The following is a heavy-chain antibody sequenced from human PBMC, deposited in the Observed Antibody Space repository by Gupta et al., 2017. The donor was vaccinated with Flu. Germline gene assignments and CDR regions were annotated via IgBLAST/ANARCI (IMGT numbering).Heavy chain of an antibody. CDR3: AKTRDINYDSYRYDGDFDY. Sequence: EVQLVESGGGLVQPGRSLRLSCAASGFAFGDHALNWVRHAPGKGMEWVSGISWTSATTGYADSVKGRFTISRDNAKNSLDLQMNSLRVEDTALYYCAKTRDINYDSYRYDGDFDYWGQGTLVTVSS. J-gene: IGHJ4*02. V-gene: IGHV3-9*01. CDR2: ISWTSATT. D-gene: IGHD3-22*01. CDR1: GFAFGDHA.